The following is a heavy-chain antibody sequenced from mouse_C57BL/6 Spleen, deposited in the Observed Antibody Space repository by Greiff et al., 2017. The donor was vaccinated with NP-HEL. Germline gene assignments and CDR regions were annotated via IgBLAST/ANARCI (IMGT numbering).Heavy chain of an antibody. CDR1: GYTFTSYT. Sequence: VQLQQSGAELARPGASVEMSCKASGYTFTSYTMHWVKQRPGQGLEWIGYINPSSGYTKYNQKFKDKATLTADKSSSTAYMQLISLTSEDSSVYYCARRDGNYFYYAMDYWGQGTSVTVSS. D-gene: IGHD2-1*01. V-gene: IGHV1-4*01. CDR2: INPSSGYT. J-gene: IGHJ4*01. CDR3: ARRDGNYFYYAMDY.